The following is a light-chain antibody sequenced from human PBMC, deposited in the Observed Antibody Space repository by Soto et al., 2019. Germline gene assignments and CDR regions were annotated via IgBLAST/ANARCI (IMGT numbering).Light chain of an antibody. CDR1: QGISNY. J-gene: IGKJ4*01. Sequence: EIQMTQSPSSLSASVGDGVTITCRASQGISNYLAWYQQKPGKVPKLLIYAASTLQSGVPSRFSGSGSGTDFTLTISSLQPEGVATYYCQKYYSAPPPLGGGTKAAIK. CDR2: AAS. V-gene: IGKV1-27*01. CDR3: QKYYSAPPP.